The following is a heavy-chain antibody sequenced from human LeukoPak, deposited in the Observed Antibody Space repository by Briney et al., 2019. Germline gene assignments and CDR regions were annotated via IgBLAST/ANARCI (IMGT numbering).Heavy chain of an antibody. J-gene: IGHJ4*02. Sequence: GGSLRLSCAASGFTFSSYWMSWVRQAPGKGLEWVANIKQDESEKYYVDSVKGRFTISRDNAKNSLYLQMSSLRAEDTAVYYCARDKIEGPTKLDYWGQGILVTVSS. D-gene: IGHD1-1*01. CDR1: GFTFSSYW. CDR3: ARDKIEGPTKLDY. V-gene: IGHV3-7*01. CDR2: IKQDESEK.